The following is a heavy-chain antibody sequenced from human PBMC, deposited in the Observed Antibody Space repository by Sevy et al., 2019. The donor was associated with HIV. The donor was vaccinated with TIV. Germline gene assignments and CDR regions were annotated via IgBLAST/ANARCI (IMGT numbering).Heavy chain of an antibody. Sequence: GGSLRLSCAASGFTFAKSSMSWVRQAPGKGLEWVSTFSFGCGRINYADSVKGRFTISRDDSKNTLFLQMNSLRAEDTATDFCAREGCTQPHDYWGQGTMVTVSS. V-gene: IGHV3-23*01. CDR2: FSFGCGRI. CDR1: GFTFAKSS. CDR3: AREGCTQPHDY. J-gene: IGHJ4*02. D-gene: IGHD2-8*01.